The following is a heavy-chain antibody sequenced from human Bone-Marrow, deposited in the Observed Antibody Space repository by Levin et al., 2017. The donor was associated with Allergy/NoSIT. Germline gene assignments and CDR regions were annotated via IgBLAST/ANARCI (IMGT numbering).Heavy chain of an antibody. D-gene: IGHD3-10*01. CDR2: MSYTGST. CDR1: GFSISRYY. Sequence: SQTLSLTCDVTGFSISRYYWGWIRQPPGKGLEWIGHMSYTGSTKYNPSLRRRVTISIDTSKDQLSLRMRSVTAADTAVYYCARHVVVVERIMVDASDLWGQGTMVTVSS. V-gene: IGHV4-59*08. J-gene: IGHJ3*01. CDR3: ARHVVVVERIMVDASDL.